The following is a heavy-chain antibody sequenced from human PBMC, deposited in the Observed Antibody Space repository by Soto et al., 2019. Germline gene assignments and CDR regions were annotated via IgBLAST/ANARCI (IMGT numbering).Heavy chain of an antibody. CDR3: ARDLWGYCGTDCYPLDV. J-gene: IGHJ6*02. CDR1: GGSISSYY. Sequence: SETLSLTCTVSGGSISSYYWSWIRQPPGKRLEWIGYMYNTGSTIYNPSLKSRVTISVDTSKNQFSLKLNSVTAADTAVYYCARDLWGYCGTDCYPLDVWGQGTTVTVSS. CDR2: MYNTGST. D-gene: IGHD2-21*02. V-gene: IGHV4-59*01.